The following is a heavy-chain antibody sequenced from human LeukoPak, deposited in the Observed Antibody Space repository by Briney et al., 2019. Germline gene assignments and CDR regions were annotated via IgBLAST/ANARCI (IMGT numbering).Heavy chain of an antibody. CDR2: INHSGST. J-gene: IGHJ4*02. CDR3: ASIGYCSSTSCLEGWD. V-gene: IGHV4-34*01. Sequence: PSETLSLTCAVYGGSFSGYYWSWIRQPPGKGLEWIGEINHSGSTNYNPSLKSRVTISVDTSKNQFSLKLSSVTAADTAVYYCASIGYCSSTSCLEGWDWGRGTLVTVSS. CDR1: GGSFSGYY. D-gene: IGHD2-2*01.